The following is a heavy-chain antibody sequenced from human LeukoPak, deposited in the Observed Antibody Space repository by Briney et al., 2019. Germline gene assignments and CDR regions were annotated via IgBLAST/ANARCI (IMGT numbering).Heavy chain of an antibody. J-gene: IGHJ6*02. D-gene: IGHD6-13*01. CDR1: GYTFTGYY. CDR3: ARELSAGYSSSYYYYGMDV. Sequence: ASVKLSCKASGYTFTGYYMHWVRQAPGQGLELMGWIKPNRGGTNYAQKFQGRVTMTRDTSISTAYMELSRLRSDDTAVYYCARELSAGYSSSYYYYGMDVWGQGTTVTVSS. CDR2: IKPNRGGT. V-gene: IGHV1-2*02.